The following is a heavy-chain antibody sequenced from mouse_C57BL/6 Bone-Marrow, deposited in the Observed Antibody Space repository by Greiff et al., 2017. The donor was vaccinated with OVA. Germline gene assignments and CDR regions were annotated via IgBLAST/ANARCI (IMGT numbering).Heavy chain of an antibody. J-gene: IGHJ2*01. V-gene: IGHV1-19*01. CDR2: INPYNGGT. CDR1: GYTFTDYY. CDR3: ARGNYSNYDFDY. D-gene: IGHD2-5*01. Sequence: VQLKQSGPVLVKPGASVKMSCKASGYTFTDYYMNWVKQSHGKSLEWIGVINPYNGGTSYNQKFKGKATLTVDKYSSTAYMELNSLTSEDSAVYYCARGNYSNYDFDYWGQGTTLTVSS.